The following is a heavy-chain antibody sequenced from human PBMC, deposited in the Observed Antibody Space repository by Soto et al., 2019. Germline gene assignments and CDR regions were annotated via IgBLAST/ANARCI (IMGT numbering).Heavy chain of an antibody. Sequence: SETLSLTCTVSGGSISSYYWSWIRQPPGKGLEWIGYIYYSGSTNYNPSLKSRVTISVDTSKNQFSLKLSSVTAADTAVYYCAPHTLDTGMPSGYWGQGTLVTVSS. D-gene: IGHD5-18*01. CDR1: GGSISSYY. J-gene: IGHJ4*02. V-gene: IGHV4-59*01. CDR3: APHTLDTGMPSGY. CDR2: IYYSGST.